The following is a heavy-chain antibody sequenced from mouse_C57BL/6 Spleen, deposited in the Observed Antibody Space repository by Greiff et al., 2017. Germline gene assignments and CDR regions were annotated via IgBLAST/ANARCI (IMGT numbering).Heavy chain of an antibody. CDR2: IYPGDGDT. CDR3: ARGLRDY. CDR1: GYAFSSSW. J-gene: IGHJ2*01. Sequence: VQLQESGPELVKPGASVKISCKASGYAFSSSWMNWVKQRPGKGLEWIGRIYPGDGDTNYNGKFKGQATLTAEKSSSTAYMQLSSLTSEDSAVYFCARGLRDYWGQGTTLTVSS. V-gene: IGHV1-82*01. D-gene: IGHD2-2*01.